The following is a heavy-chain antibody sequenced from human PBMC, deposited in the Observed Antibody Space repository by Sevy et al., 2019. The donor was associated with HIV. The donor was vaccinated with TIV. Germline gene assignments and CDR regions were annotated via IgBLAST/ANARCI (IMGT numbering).Heavy chain of an antibody. V-gene: IGHV1-69*13. CDR1: GGTFSSYA. Sequence: ASVKVSCKASGGTFSSYAISWVRQAPGQGLEWMGGIIPIFGTANYAQKFQGRVTITADESTGTAYMELSSLRSEDTAVYYCARVGVQYYYYYYMDVWGKGTTVTVSS. J-gene: IGHJ6*03. CDR3: ARVGVQYYYYYYMDV. CDR2: IIPIFGTA. D-gene: IGHD2-2*01.